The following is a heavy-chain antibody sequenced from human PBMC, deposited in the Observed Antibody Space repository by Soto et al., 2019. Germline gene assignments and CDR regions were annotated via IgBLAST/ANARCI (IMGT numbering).Heavy chain of an antibody. Sequence: QVHLVQSGAEVKKPGSSVRVSCKASGGSFSTYAFNWVRLAPGQGLEWLGGIITFFGAAMYAQKFRGRGTITADELTTTAYMELSGLRSDDTAVYYCARGGKERFRGPGMDVWGQGTAVTVS. CDR3: ARGGKERFRGPGMDV. D-gene: IGHD2-21*01. CDR2: IITFFGAA. CDR1: GGSFSTYA. J-gene: IGHJ6*02. V-gene: IGHV1-69*01.